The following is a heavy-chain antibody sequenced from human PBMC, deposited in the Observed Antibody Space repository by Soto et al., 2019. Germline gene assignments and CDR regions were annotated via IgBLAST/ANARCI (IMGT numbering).Heavy chain of an antibody. V-gene: IGHV1-69*13. D-gene: IGHD3-22*01. CDR3: AREGVVYDSSGYRNGVFDY. CDR2: IIPIFGTA. Sequence: ASVKVSCKASGGTFGSYAISWVRQAPGRGLEWMGGIIPIFGTANYAQKFQGRVTITADESTSTAYMELSSLRSEDTAVYYCAREGVVYDSSGYRNGVFDYWGQGTLVTVSS. CDR1: GGTFGSYA. J-gene: IGHJ4*02.